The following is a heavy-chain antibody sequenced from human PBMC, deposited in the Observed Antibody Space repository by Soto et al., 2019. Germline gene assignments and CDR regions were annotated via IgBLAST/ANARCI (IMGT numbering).Heavy chain of an antibody. J-gene: IGHJ6*02. CDR2: ISFDGGNK. V-gene: IGHV3-30*03. D-gene: IGHD3-3*01. CDR3: ARGMTFFGQSSTGGVSGLDV. Sequence: QVQLVESGGGVVQPGRSLRLSCAATGISFSSYSMNWVRQTPGKGLEWVAVISFDGGNKFYGDSVKGRFTVSRDISKNTLFLQMNSLRAEDTAVYYCARGMTFFGQSSTGGVSGLDVWGQGTTVTVS. CDR1: GISFSSYS.